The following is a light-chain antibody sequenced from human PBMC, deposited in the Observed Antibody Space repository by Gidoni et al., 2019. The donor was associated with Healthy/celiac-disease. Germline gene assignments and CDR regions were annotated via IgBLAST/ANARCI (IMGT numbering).Light chain of an antibody. J-gene: IGKJ3*01. V-gene: IGKV4-1*01. CDR3: QQYYSTPFT. Sequence: QSVLYSSNNKNYLAWYQQKPGQPPKLLIYWASTRESGVPDRFSGSGSGTDFTLTISSLQAEDVAVCYCQQYYSTPFTFGPGTKVDIK. CDR1: QSVLYSSNNKNY. CDR2: WAS.